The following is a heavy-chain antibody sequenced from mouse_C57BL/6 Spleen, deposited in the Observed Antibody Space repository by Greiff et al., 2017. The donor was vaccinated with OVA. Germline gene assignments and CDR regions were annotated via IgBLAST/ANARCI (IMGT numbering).Heavy chain of an antibody. CDR1: GFTFSDYY. V-gene: IGHV5-12*01. Sequence: EVQGVESGGGLVQPGGSLKLSCAASGFTFSDYYMYWVRQTPEKRLEWVAYISNGGGSTYYPDTVKGRFTISRDNAKNTLYLQMSRLKSEDTAMYYCPRLTGTNAMDYWGQGTSVTVSS. J-gene: IGHJ4*01. CDR2: ISNGGGST. CDR3: PRLTGTNAMDY. D-gene: IGHD4-1*01.